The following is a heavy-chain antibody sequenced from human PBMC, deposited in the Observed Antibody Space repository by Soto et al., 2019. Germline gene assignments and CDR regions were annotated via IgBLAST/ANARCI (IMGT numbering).Heavy chain of an antibody. CDR2: ISGSGGST. CDR1: GFTFSSYA. V-gene: IGHV3-23*01. CDR3: AKDLGSIKGRIAASDY. Sequence: PGGSLRLSCAASGFTFSSYAMSWVRQAPGKGLEWVSAISGSGGSTYYADSVKGRFTISRDNSKNTLYLQMNNLRAEDTAVYYCAKDLGSIKGRIAASDYWGQGTLVTVSS. J-gene: IGHJ4*02. D-gene: IGHD6-6*01.